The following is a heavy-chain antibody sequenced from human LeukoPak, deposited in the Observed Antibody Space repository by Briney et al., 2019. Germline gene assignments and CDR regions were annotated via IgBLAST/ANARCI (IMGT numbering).Heavy chain of an antibody. D-gene: IGHD3-9*01. Sequence: GGSLRLSCAASGFTVSSNYMSWVRQAPGKGLEGVSVIYSGGSTYYADSVKGRFTISRDNSKNTLYLQMNSLRAEDTAVYYCARSQAQDFAWLRDKFYMDVWGKGTTVTISS. CDR1: GFTVSSNY. V-gene: IGHV3-66*01. CDR3: ARSQAQDFAWLRDKFYMDV. J-gene: IGHJ6*03. CDR2: IYSGGST.